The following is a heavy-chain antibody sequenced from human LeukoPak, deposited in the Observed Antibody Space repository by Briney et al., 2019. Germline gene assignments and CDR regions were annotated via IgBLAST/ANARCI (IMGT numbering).Heavy chain of an antibody. D-gene: IGHD6-19*01. J-gene: IGHJ5*02. CDR1: GGSISSYY. CDR2: IYYSGST. Sequence: SETLSLTCTVSGGSISSYYWSWIRQPPGKGLEWIGYIYYSGSTNYSPSLKSRVTISVDTSKNQFSLKLSSVTAADTAVYYCARDSRSGWGNWFDPWGQGTLVTVSS. V-gene: IGHV4-59*12. CDR3: ARDSRSGWGNWFDP.